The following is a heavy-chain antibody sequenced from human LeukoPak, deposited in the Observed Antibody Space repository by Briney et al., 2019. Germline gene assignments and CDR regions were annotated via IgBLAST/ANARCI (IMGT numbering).Heavy chain of an antibody. CDR2: IYYSGST. CDR1: GGSISSYY. V-gene: IGHV4-59*01. CDR3: ARDRVATGTFDI. Sequence: SETLSLTCTVSGGSISSYYWSWIRQPPGKGLEWIWYIYYSGSTNYNPSLKSRVTISVDTSKNQCSLKLSSVTAADTAVYYCARDRVATGTFDIWGQGTMVTVSS. D-gene: IGHD5-12*01. J-gene: IGHJ3*02.